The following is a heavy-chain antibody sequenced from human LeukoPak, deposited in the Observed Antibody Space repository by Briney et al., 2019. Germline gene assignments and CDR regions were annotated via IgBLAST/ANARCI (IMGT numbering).Heavy chain of an antibody. CDR3: ARHGTSSYYYYAMDV. Sequence: SETLSLTCTVSGGSISSYYWSWIRQSPGKGLEWIGYIYSSGSTKYNPSLKSRLTMSVDTSKNQFSLKLSSVTAADTAVYYCARHGTSSYYYYAMDVWGQGTTVTVSS. D-gene: IGHD1-1*01. J-gene: IGHJ6*02. CDR1: GGSISSYY. CDR2: IYSSGST. V-gene: IGHV4-59*08.